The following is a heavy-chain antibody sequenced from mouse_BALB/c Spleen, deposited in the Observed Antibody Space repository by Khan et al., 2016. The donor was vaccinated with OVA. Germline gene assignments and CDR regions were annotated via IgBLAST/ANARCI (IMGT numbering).Heavy chain of an antibody. CDR1: GFTFSTYG. CDR3: TRLAYYYDSEGFAY. V-gene: IGHV5-6*01. Sequence: EVMLVESGGDLVKPGGSPKLSCAASGFTFSTYGMSWVRQTPDKRLEWVATVSTGGGYTYYPDSVKGRFTISRDNAKNTLYLQMSGLKSEDTAMFYCTRLAYYYDSEGFAYWGQGTLVTVSA. J-gene: IGHJ3*01. D-gene: IGHD1-1*01. CDR2: VSTGGGYT.